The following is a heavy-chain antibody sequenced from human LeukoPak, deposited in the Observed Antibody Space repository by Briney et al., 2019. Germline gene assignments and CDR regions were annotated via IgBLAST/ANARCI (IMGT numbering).Heavy chain of an antibody. J-gene: IGHJ3*02. CDR1: GFTFSSFW. CDR3: VRGREMATDM. D-gene: IGHD5-24*01. CDR2: INSDGSTT. Sequence: PGGSLRLSCAASGFTFSSFWMHWVRQAPGKGLVWVSRINSDGSTTNYADSVKGRFTVSRDNAKNTLYLQMNSLRAEDTAVYYCVRGREMATDMWGQGTMVTVSS. V-gene: IGHV3-74*01.